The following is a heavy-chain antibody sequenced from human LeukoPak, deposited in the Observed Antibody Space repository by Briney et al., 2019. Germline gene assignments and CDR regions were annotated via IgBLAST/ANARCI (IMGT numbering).Heavy chain of an antibody. CDR2: ISSSSDYI. V-gene: IGHV3-21*01. J-gene: IGHJ4*02. D-gene: IGHD3-10*01. CDR1: GFTFNNYI. CDR3: ARDGITMRILEY. Sequence: GGSLRLSCAASGFTFNNYIMNWVRQAPGKWLEWVSSISSSSDYIYYADSVKGRFTISRDNAKNSLYLQMDSLRAEDTAVYYCARDGITMRILEYWGQGTLVTVSS.